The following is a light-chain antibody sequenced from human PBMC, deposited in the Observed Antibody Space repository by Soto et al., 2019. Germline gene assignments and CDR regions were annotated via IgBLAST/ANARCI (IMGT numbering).Light chain of an antibody. V-gene: IGKV1-5*01. J-gene: IGKJ1*01. Sequence: DIQMTQSPSTLSASLGDRVTITCRASQSISSWLAWYQQKPGKAPKLLIYDASSLESGVPSRFRGSGSGTEFTLTISSLQPDDFAPYYCQQYNSYSRTFGQGTKVDIK. CDR2: DAS. CDR1: QSISSW. CDR3: QQYNSYSRT.